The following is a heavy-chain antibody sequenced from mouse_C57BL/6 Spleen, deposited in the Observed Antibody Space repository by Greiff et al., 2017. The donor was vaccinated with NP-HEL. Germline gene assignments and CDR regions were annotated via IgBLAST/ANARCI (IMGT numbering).Heavy chain of an antibody. J-gene: IGHJ3*01. CDR1: GYAFSSYW. Sequence: QVQLKQSGAELVKPGASVKISCKASGYAFSSYWMNWVKQRPGKGLEWIGQIYPGDGDTNYNGKFKGKATLTADKSPSTAYMQLSSLTSEDSAVYFCARAPYGSSPRGFASWGQGTLVTVSA. CDR3: ARAPYGSSPRGFAS. V-gene: IGHV1-80*01. D-gene: IGHD1-1*01. CDR2: IYPGDGDT.